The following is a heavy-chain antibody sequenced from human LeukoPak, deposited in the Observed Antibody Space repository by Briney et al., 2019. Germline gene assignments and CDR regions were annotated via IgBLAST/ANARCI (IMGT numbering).Heavy chain of an antibody. CDR2: IYYSGST. D-gene: IGHD6-13*01. CDR3: ARNEAVAAAFDP. CDR1: GDSVSRDSVA. Sequence: SQTLSLTCAISGDSVSRDSVAWSWIRQPPGKGLEWIGYIYYSGSTNYNPSLKSRVTISVDTSKNRFSLKLSSVTAADTAVYYCARNEAVAAAFDPWGQGTLVTVSS. V-gene: IGHV4-61*01. J-gene: IGHJ5*02.